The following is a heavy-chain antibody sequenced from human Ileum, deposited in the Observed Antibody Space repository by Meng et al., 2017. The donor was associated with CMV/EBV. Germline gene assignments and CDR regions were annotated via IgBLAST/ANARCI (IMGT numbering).Heavy chain of an antibody. Sequence: GGSLRLSCAASGFTFSDYYMGWIRQAPGKGLEWVSYISSSGSSIYYADSVKGRFTISRDNAKNSLYLQMNSLRAEDTAVYYCARDRGVHCTSTSCRDYWGQGTLVTVSS. CDR2: ISSSGSSI. CDR1: GFTFSDYY. J-gene: IGHJ4*01. D-gene: IGHD2-2*01. CDR3: ARDRGVHCTSTSCRDY. V-gene: IGHV3-11*04.